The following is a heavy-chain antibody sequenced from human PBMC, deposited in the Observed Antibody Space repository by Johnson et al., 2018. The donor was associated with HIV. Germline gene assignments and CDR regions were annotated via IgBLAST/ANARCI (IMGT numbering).Heavy chain of an antibody. J-gene: IGHJ3*02. D-gene: IGHD3-22*01. CDR2: TSYDVSNK. Sequence: QVQLVESGGGVVQPGRSLRLSCAASGFTFSSYAMHWVRQAPGKGLEWVAVTSYDVSNKYYADSVKGRFTISRDNSKNTLYLQMNSLRAEDTAVYYCARDHTMIVWGGAFDIWGQGTMVTVSS. CDR3: ARDHTMIVWGGAFDI. CDR1: GFTFSSYA. V-gene: IGHV3-30*04.